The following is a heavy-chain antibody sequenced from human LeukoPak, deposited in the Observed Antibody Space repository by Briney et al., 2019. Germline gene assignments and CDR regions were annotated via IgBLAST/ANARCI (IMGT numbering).Heavy chain of an antibody. D-gene: IGHD1-26*01. Sequence: GGSLRLSCTASGLNFSNYAMTWVRQTPGEGLEWVSAISGSGDSAYYADSVRGRFAISRDNSKNYLYLHMNSLRAGDTALYYCANIVGATGYHYGMDVWGQGTTVTVSS. CDR1: GLNFSNYA. CDR3: ANIVGATGYHYGMDV. V-gene: IGHV3-23*01. J-gene: IGHJ6*02. CDR2: ISGSGDSA.